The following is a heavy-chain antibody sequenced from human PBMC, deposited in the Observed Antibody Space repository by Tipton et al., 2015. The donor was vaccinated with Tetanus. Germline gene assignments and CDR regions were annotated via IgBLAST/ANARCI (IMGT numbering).Heavy chain of an antibody. D-gene: IGHD5-12*01. CDR3: ARGNGYSGYHHYFDY. Sequence: TLSLTCTVSGGSISSYYWSWIRQPPGKRLEWIGYIYYSGSINYNPSLKSRVTIAVDTSKNQLSLTLTSVTAADTAVYYCARGNGYSGYHHYFDYWGQGILVTVSS. CDR2: IYYSGSI. V-gene: IGHV4-59*01. J-gene: IGHJ4*02. CDR1: GGSISSYY.